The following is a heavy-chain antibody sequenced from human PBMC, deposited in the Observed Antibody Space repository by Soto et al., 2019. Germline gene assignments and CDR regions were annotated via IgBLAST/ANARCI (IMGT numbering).Heavy chain of an antibody. J-gene: IGHJ4*02. D-gene: IGHD3-10*01. Sequence: QGQLVQSGAEVKKPGSSVKVSCKVSGDTFNFYTINWVRQAPGLGLEWMGRFNPILSFSNSALKFQGRVTLNADKSTSTAYMVLSSLRSEDTAIYYCATSFGSGSRAFDYWGQGALVTVSS. CDR1: GDTFNFYT. CDR2: FNPILSFS. V-gene: IGHV1-69*02. CDR3: ATSFGSGSRAFDY.